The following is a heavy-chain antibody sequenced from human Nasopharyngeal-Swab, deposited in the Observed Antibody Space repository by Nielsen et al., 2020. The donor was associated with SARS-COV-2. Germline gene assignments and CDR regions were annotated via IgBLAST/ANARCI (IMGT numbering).Heavy chain of an antibody. CDR2: ISSDSGSA. J-gene: IGHJ4*02. V-gene: IGHV7-4-1*02. CDR3: ARVDGDNRVY. D-gene: IGHD4-17*01. Sequence: WVRQAPGQGLERMGWISSDSGSARYGQGFTGRYVLSLDTSVSTSDLQISSLRAEDTAVYYCARVDGDNRVYWGQGTLVTVSS.